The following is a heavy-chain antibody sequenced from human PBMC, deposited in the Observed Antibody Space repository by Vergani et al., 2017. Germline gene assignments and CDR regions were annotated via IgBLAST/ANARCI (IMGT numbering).Heavy chain of an antibody. CDR2: INYSGRRF. D-gene: IGHD2-2*02. Sequence: EVRLVESGGASRRPGGSLRLSCVSSGFDFSDYAMGWVRQAPGKGLEWVSSINYSGRRFHYGDSVKGRFTISRDNAKNTLYLQVRSLRLEDTGVYHCVSDRGLCAGGRCYTEAWDYWGQGTPVTVSS. CDR3: VSDRGLCAGGRCYTEAWDY. J-gene: IGHJ4*02. CDR1: GFDFSDYA. V-gene: IGHV3-20*01.